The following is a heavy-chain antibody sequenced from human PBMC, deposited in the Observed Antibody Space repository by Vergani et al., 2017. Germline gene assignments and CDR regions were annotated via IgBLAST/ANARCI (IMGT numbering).Heavy chain of an antibody. J-gene: IGHJ3*02. CDR3: AREKGSGGILWLDAFDI. CDR2: ISAYNDNT. CDR1: GYTFTNYG. Sequence: QVQVVQSGAEVKKSGASVKVSCKASGYTFTNYGISWMRQAPGQGLEWMGWISAYNDNTNYAQKVQGRVTMTTDTSTSTAYMELRSLRSDDTAVYYCAREKGSGGILWLDAFDIWGQGTMVSVSS. D-gene: IGHD2-21*01. V-gene: IGHV1-18*01.